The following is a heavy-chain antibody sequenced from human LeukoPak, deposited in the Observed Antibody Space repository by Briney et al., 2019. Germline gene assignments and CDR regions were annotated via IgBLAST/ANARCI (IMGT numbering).Heavy chain of an antibody. J-gene: IGHJ6*02. Sequence: GESLKISCKGSGYSFTSYWIGWVRQMPGKGLEWMGIIYPGDSDTRYSPSFQGQVTISADKSISTAYLQWSSLKASDTAMYYCARHFHSRLMVRGVQPRDYYYYGMDVWGQGTTVTVSS. CDR1: GYSFTSYW. D-gene: IGHD3-10*01. CDR3: ARHFHSRLMVRGVQPRDYYYYGMDV. V-gene: IGHV5-51*01. CDR2: IYPGDSDT.